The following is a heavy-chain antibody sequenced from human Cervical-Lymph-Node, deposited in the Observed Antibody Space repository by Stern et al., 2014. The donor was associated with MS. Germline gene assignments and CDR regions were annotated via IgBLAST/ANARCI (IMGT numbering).Heavy chain of an antibody. D-gene: IGHD6-13*01. CDR2: IKADGSEI. CDR3: AATVEAALY. CDR1: GFAFSNYW. Sequence: MQLVQSGGGLVQPGGSLRLSCAASGFAFSNYWMTWVRQAPGKGLEWMANIKADGSEISYVDSVKGRFTISRDNTKNSLYLQMNSLRAEDTAVYYCAATVEAALYWGQGTLVTVSS. V-gene: IGHV3-7*01. J-gene: IGHJ4*02.